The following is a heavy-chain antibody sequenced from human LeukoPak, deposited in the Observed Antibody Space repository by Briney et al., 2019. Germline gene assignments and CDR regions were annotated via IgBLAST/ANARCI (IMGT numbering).Heavy chain of an antibody. Sequence: QPGGSLRLSCAASGFTFSSYWMHWVRQAPGKGLVWVSRISTDGSSTSYVDSVKGRFTISRDNAKNTLYLQMNSLTAEDTAVYYCARDPKQLIVGAATGGDWGQGTLVTVSS. V-gene: IGHV3-74*01. J-gene: IGHJ4*02. CDR2: ISTDGSST. D-gene: IGHD1-26*01. CDR1: GFTFSSYW. CDR3: ARDPKQLIVGAATGGD.